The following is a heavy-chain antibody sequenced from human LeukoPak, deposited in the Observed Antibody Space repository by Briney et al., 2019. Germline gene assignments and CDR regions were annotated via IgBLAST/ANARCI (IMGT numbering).Heavy chain of an antibody. CDR1: GFTFSDYY. D-gene: IGHD3-22*01. Sequence: AGGSLRLSCAASGFTFSDYYMSWIRQAPGKGLEWVSYISSSGSTIYYADSVKGRFTISRDNAKNSLYLQMNSLIAEDTAVYYCARARTYYYDSSGFDCWGQGTLVTVSS. J-gene: IGHJ4*02. CDR2: ISSSGSTI. V-gene: IGHV3-11*01. CDR3: ARARTYYYDSSGFDC.